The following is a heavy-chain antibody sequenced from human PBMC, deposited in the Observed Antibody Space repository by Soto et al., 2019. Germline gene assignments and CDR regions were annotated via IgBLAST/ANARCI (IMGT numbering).Heavy chain of an antibody. Sequence: PGGSLRLSCAASGFTFSSYAMSWVRQAPGKGLEWVSAISGSGSSTFYADSVKGRFTISRDNSKNTLYLQMNSLRADDTAVYYCAKDSHSSGWYYFDYWGRGTLVTVSS. CDR3: AKDSHSSGWYYFDY. J-gene: IGHJ4*02. CDR2: ISGSGSST. CDR1: GFTFSSYA. D-gene: IGHD6-13*01. V-gene: IGHV3-23*01.